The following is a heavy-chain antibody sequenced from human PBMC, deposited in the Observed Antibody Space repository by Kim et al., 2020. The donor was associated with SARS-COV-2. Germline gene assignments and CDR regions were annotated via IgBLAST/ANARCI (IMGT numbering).Heavy chain of an antibody. D-gene: IGHD3-16*02. CDR1: GGTFSSYA. CDR3: ARATAIIHDYDYVWGSYRRPNWFDP. Sequence: SVKVSCKASGGTFSSYAISWVRQAPGQGLEWMGGIIPIFGTANYAQKFQGRVTITADESTSTAYMELSSLRSEDTAVYYCARATAIIHDYDYVWGSYRRPNWFDPWGQGTLVTVSS. CDR2: IIPIFGTA. V-gene: IGHV1-69*13. J-gene: IGHJ5*02.